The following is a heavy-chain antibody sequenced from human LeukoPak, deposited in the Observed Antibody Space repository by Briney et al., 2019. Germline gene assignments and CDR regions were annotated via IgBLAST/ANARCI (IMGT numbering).Heavy chain of an antibody. CDR3: TASGFDRVAGSSSNY. CDR1: GFTFSSYA. D-gene: IGHD3-3*01. V-gene: IGHV3-23*01. CDR2: INTSGDTT. Sequence: PGGSLRLSCAASGFTFSSYAMTWVRQAPGKGLEWVSDINTSGDTTFYADSVKGRFTISRDNSKNTLFLQMSSLRADDTAVYYCTASGFDRVAGSSSNYWGQGTLVTVSS. J-gene: IGHJ4*02.